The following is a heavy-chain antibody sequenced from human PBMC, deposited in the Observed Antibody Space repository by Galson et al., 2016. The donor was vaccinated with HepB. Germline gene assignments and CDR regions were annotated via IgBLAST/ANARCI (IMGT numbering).Heavy chain of an antibody. CDR1: GFTFSTYV. CDR3: ARATDSSWHNFDY. V-gene: IGHV3-30*05. Sequence: SLRLSCAASGFTFSTYVMHWVRQAPGKGPQWVTVISNVGNIKTYADSVKGRFTISRDNSRNTVFLQMNSLGPEGTAVYYCARATDSSWHNFDYWGQEPWSPSPQ. D-gene: IGHD6-13*01. CDR2: ISNVGNIK. J-gene: IGHJ4*01.